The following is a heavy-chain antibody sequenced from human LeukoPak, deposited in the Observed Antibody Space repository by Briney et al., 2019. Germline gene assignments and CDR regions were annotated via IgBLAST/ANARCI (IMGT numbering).Heavy chain of an antibody. CDR2: IYYSGST. J-gene: IGHJ3*02. CDR3: ARARLGDYLDDI. Sequence: SETLSLTCTVSGGSISSSSYYWGWIRQPPGKGLEWIGSIYYSGSTYYNPSLKSRVTMSVDTSKNQFSLKLSSVIAADTAVYYCARARLGDYLDDIWGQGTMVTVSS. CDR1: GGSISSSSYY. V-gene: IGHV4-39*07. D-gene: IGHD2/OR15-2a*01.